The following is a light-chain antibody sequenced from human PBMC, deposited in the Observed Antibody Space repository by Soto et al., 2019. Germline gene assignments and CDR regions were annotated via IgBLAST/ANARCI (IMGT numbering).Light chain of an antibody. CDR1: SSDVGIYNL. V-gene: IGLV2-23*01. CDR3: CSYARSSTL. J-gene: IGLJ3*02. Sequence: QSALTQPASVSGSPGQSITISCTGTSSDVGIYNLVSWYQQHPGKAPKLMIYEGSKRPSGISNRFSGSKSANTASLTISGLQAEDEADYYCCSYARSSTLFGGGTKVTVL. CDR2: EGS.